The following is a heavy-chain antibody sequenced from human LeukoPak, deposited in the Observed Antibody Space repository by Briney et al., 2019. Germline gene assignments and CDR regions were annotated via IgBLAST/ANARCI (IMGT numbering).Heavy chain of an antibody. J-gene: IGHJ3*02. CDR1: GGSISSSSYY. D-gene: IGHD3-22*01. CDR3: ARSPDYYDSSGKEGAFDI. V-gene: IGHV4-39*07. Sequence: SETLSLTCTVSGGSISSSSYYWGWIRQPPGKGLEWIGSIYYSGSTYYNPSLKSRVTISVDTSKNQFSLKLSSVTAADTAVYYCARSPDYYDSSGKEGAFDIWGQGTMVTVSS. CDR2: IYYSGST.